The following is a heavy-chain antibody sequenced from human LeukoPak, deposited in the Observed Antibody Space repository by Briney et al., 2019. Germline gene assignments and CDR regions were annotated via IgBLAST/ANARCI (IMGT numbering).Heavy chain of an antibody. J-gene: IGHJ4*02. CDR2: ITSSGSNT. V-gene: IGHV3-23*01. CDR1: GFTFSSYS. Sequence: GGSLRLSCAASGFTFSSYSMSWVRQAPGKGLEWVSAITSSGSNTYFADSVKGRFTISRDNSNNTLYLQMNSLRAEDTAVYLCAKRDTSGSYYFDYWGQGTLVTVSS. CDR3: AKRDTSGSYYFDY. D-gene: IGHD3-22*01.